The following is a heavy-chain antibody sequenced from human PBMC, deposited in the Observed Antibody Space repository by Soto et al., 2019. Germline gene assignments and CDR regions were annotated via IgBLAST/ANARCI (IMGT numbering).Heavy chain of an antibody. CDR1: GGSFSGYY. Sequence: PSETLSLTCAVYGGSFSGYYWSWIRQPPGKGLEWIGEINHSGSTNYNPSLKSRVTISVDTSKNQFSLKLSSVTAADTAVYYCARGRWHYVLDGGRNFDSWGQGSLVTVSS. V-gene: IGHV4-34*01. CDR2: INHSGST. D-gene: IGHD3-10*02. CDR3: ARGRWHYVLDGGRNFDS. J-gene: IGHJ4*02.